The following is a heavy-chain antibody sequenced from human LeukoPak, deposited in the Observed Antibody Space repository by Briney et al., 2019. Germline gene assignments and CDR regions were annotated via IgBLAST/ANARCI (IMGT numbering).Heavy chain of an antibody. Sequence: GGSLRLSCAASGFNFNSYSMNWVRQAPGKGLEWVSSISSSSSYIYYAGSVKGRFTISRDNARNSLYLQMNSLRAEDTAVYYCARDRLMMSSTMGFWGQGTLVTVSS. CDR2: ISSSSSYI. CDR1: GFNFNSYS. D-gene: IGHD2-2*01. J-gene: IGHJ4*02. V-gene: IGHV3-21*01. CDR3: ARDRLMMSSTMGF.